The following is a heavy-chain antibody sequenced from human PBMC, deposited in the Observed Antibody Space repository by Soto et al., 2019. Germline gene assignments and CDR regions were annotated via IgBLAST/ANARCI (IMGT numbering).Heavy chain of an antibody. CDR2: IIPIFGTT. J-gene: IGHJ4*02. D-gene: IGHD5-12*01. Sequence: QVQLVQSGAEVKKPGSSVKVSCKTSGDIFSGYSISWVRQAPGQGLEWMGGIIPIFGTTNYAQRFHGRVTVPAEKYTSTVYMELYSLKSEDTAVYYCARDLGSGYDPGDYWGQGTLVTVSS. CDR1: GDIFSGYS. V-gene: IGHV1-69*14. CDR3: ARDLGSGYDPGDY.